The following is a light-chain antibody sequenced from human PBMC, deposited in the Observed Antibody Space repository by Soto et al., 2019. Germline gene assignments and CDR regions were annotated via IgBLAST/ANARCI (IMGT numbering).Light chain of an antibody. V-gene: IGLV4-69*01. J-gene: IGLJ2*01. CDR2: LNSDGSH. CDR3: QTWGTGILV. CDR1: SGHSSYA. Sequence: QPVLTQSPSASASLGASVKLTCTLSSGHSSYAIAWHQQQPEKGPRFLMKLNSDGSHNKGDGIPDRFSGSSSGAERHLTISSLQPEDEADYYCQTWGTGILVFGGGTKLTVL.